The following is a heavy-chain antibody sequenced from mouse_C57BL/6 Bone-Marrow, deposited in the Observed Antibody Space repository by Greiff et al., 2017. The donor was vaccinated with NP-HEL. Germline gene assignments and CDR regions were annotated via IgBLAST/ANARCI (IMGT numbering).Heavy chain of an antibody. Sequence: QVQLQQSGPGLVQPSQSLSITCTVSGFSLTSYGVHWVRQSPGKGLEWLGVIWSGGSTDYNAAFISRLSISKDNSKSQVFFKMNSLQADDTAIYYCARRGSDYDGWFAYWGQGTLVTVSA. CDR1: GFSLTSYG. D-gene: IGHD2-4*01. V-gene: IGHV2-2*01. CDR3: ARRGSDYDGWFAY. J-gene: IGHJ3*01. CDR2: IWSGGST.